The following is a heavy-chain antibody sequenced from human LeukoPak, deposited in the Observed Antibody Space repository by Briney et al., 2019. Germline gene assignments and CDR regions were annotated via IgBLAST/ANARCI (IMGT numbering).Heavy chain of an antibody. J-gene: IGHJ3*02. CDR2: IPSSISDM. V-gene: IGHV3-21*01. Sequence: PGGSLRLSCAASGFTFSTFTLNWVRQAPGKGLEWVASIPSSISDMSYADSVKGRFTFSRDNAKNSLYLQMNSLRAEDTAVYYCTRTSVPVGAFDIWGQGTMVTVSS. CDR3: TRTSVPVGAFDI. CDR1: GFTFSTFT.